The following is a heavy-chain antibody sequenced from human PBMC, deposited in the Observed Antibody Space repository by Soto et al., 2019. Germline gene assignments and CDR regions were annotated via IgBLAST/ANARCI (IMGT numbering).Heavy chain of an antibody. D-gene: IGHD2-2*01. CDR3: AIVRGYCSSTSCEIDAFDI. J-gene: IGHJ3*02. CDR1: GYTFTSYG. CDR2: ISAYNGNT. Sequence: GASVKVSCKASGYTFTSYGISWVRQAPGQGLEWMGWISAYNGNTNYAQKLQGRVTMTTDTSTSTAYMELRSLRSDDTAVYYCAIVRGYCSSTSCEIDAFDIWGQGTTVTVS. V-gene: IGHV1-18*04.